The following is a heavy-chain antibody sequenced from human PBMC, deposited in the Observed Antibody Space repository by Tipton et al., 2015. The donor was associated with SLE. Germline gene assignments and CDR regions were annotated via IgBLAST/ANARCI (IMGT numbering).Heavy chain of an antibody. V-gene: IGHV4-28*01. CDR2: FYYTGRS. CDR3: ARPPPGPPLAGWFDP. CDR1: VYSISSSHW. J-gene: IGHJ5*02. Sequence: LRLSCNVSVYSISSSHWWGWIRQPPGKGLEWIGSFYYTGRSYFNPSLKSRVTISADTSKNQFFLKVNSMTAADTAIYYCARPPPGPPLAGWFDPWGQGTLVTVSS.